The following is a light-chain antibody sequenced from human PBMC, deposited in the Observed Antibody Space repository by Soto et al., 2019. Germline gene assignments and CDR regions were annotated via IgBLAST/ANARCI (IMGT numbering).Light chain of an antibody. J-gene: IGLJ2*01. CDR2: DAT. V-gene: IGLV2-14*01. Sequence: QSALTQPASVSGSPGQSITISCTGTSSDVGAYNSVSWYRQHPGKAPKVMIYDATDRPSGVSNRFSGSKSGNTAYLTISGLQADDEADYYCSSYTSTNTVLFGGGTKLTVL. CDR3: SSYTSTNTVL. CDR1: SSDVGAYNS.